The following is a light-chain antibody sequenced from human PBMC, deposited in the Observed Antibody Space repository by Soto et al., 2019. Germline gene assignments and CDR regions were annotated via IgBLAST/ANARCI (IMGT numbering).Light chain of an antibody. CDR3: GTWDGGLTAGV. CDR2: DNN. CDR1: RSNIGKDF. J-gene: IGLJ3*02. V-gene: IGLV1-51*01. Sequence: QSVLTQPPSVSAAPGQKVTISCSGTRSNIGKDFVSWYQQLPGRAPKLLIYDNNKRPSGIPDRFSASKSGTSATLDIAGLQTGDEAVYYCGTWDGGLTAGVFGGVTKVTVL.